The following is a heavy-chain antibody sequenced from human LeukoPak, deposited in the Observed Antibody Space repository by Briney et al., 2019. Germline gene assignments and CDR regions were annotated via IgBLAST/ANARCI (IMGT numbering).Heavy chain of an antibody. V-gene: IGHV1-8*03. J-gene: IGHJ6*02. CDR2: MNPNSGNT. CDR1: GYTFTSYD. D-gene: IGHD2-15*01. CDR3: AIGYCSGGSCYSGGMDV. Sequence: ASVKVSCKASGYTFTSYDINWVRQATGQGLEWMGWMNPNSGNTGYAQKFQGRVTITRNTSISTAYMELSSLRSEDTAVYYCAIGYCSGGSCYSGGMDVWGQGTTVTVSS.